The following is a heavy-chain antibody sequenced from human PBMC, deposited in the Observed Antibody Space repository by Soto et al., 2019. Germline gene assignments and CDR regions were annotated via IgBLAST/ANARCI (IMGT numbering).Heavy chain of an antibody. V-gene: IGHV3-48*03. CDR2: LISSVNTT. CDR3: ARLPTITGTAYWYFDL. D-gene: IGHD1-20*01. J-gene: IGHJ2*01. CDR1: GFTFSNYE. Sequence: PGGSLRLSCVASGFTFSNYEMAWVRRTPGKGLEWVSYLISSVNTTSYSDSVKGRSSISRDNARNSLFLQMNSLRAEDTAVYYCARLPTITGTAYWYFDLWGRGTLVTVSS.